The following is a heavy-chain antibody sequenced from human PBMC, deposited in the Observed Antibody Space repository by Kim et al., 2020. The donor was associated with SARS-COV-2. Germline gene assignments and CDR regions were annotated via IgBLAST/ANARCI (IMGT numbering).Heavy chain of an antibody. Sequence: YAQKLQGRVPMTEDTSTDTAYMELSSLRSEDTAVYYCATFSPAAGYLFDYWGQGNLVTVSS. V-gene: IGHV1-24*01. J-gene: IGHJ4*02. CDR3: ATFSPAAGYLFDY. D-gene: IGHD6-13*01.